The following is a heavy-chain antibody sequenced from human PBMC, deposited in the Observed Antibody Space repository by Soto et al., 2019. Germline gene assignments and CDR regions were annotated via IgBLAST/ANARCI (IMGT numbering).Heavy chain of an antibody. CDR2: IYYSGST. CDR3: ARDREGVVHNWFDP. V-gene: IGHV4-31*03. D-gene: IGHD2-15*01. CDR1: GGSISSGGYY. Sequence: QVQLQESGPGLVKPSQTLSLTCTVSGGSISSGGYYWSWIRQHPGKGPEWIGYIYYSGSTYYNPSLKSRVTISVDTSKNQFSLKLSSVTAADTAVYYCARDREGVVHNWFDPWGQGTLVTVSS. J-gene: IGHJ5*02.